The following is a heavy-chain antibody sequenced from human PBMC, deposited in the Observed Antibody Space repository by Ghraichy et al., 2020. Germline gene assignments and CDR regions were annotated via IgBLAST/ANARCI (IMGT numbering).Heavy chain of an antibody. CDR2: ITGNGGRT. J-gene: IGHJ4*02. CDR3: AREPETGTVDY. CDR1: GFTFSDYT. D-gene: IGHD1-1*01. V-gene: IGHV3-64*01. Sequence: GGSLRLSCSVSGFTFSDYTMHWVRQAPGKGLESVSVITGNGGRTFYVNSVKGRFTISRDNSKNTLYLQVGGLRTEDTAVYYCAREPETGTVDYWGQGTLVTVSS.